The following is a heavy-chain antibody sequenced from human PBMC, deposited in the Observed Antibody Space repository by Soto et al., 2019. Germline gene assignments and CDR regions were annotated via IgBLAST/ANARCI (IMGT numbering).Heavy chain of an antibody. J-gene: IGHJ4*02. D-gene: IGHD4-17*01. CDR2: IKSKTDGGTT. Sequence: EVQLVESGGGLVKPGGSLRLSCAASGFTFSNAWMNWVRQAPGKGLEWVGRIKSKTDGGTTDYAAPVKGRFTISRDDSKNTLYLQMNSLKTEGTAVYYCTTDRSAHYGEYSADVDYRGQGTLVTVSS. V-gene: IGHV3-15*07. CDR1: GFTFSNAW. CDR3: TTDRSAHYGEYSADVDY.